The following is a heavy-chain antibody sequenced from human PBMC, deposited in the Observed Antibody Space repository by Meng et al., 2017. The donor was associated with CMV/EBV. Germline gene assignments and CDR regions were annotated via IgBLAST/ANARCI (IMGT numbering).Heavy chain of an antibody. V-gene: IGHV4-34*01. J-gene: IGHJ4*02. CDR1: GGSFSGYY. D-gene: IGHD2-15*01. CDR3: ASSLTYPDY. CDR2: INHSGST. Sequence: QVQLQQWGAGLLKPSETLSLPCAVYGGSFSGYYWSWIRQPPRKGLEWIGEINHSGSTNYNPSLKSRVTISVDTSKNQFSLKLSSVTAADTAVYYCASSLTYPDYWGQGTLVTVSS.